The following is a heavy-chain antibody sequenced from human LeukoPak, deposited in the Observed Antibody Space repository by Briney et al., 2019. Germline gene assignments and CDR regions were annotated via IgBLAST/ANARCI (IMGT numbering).Heavy chain of an antibody. CDR3: ARGGVDQPFDP. CDR2: INHSGTT. Sequence: PSETLSLTCAVYGGSFSGYYWTWIRQPPGKGLEWIGEINHSGTTNYNPSLKSRVATSVDTSKNQFSLKLTSVTAADTAVYYCARGGVDQPFDPWGQGTLVTVSS. CDR1: GGSFSGYY. D-gene: IGHD3-16*01. J-gene: IGHJ5*02. V-gene: IGHV4-34*01.